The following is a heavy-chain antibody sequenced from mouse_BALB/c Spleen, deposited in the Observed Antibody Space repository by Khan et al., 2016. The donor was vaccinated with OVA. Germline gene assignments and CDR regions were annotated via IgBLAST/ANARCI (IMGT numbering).Heavy chain of an antibody. CDR1: GYSFTSYY. CDR3: SRHGHVAWLTY. CDR2: IDPFSGGT. D-gene: IGHD2-2*01. J-gene: IGHJ3*01. Sequence: VQLQQSGPELMKPGASVKISCKASGYSFTSYYIHWVMQSHGKSLEWIRYIDPFSGGTTYNQKFEGKATLTVDKSSSTAYIHLSNLTSEDSAVHYCSRHGHVAWLTYWGQGTLVTVSA. V-gene: IGHV1S135*01.